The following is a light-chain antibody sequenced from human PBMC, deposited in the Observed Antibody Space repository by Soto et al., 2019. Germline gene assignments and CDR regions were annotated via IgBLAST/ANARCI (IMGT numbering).Light chain of an antibody. J-gene: IGKJ5*01. V-gene: IGKV3-15*01. CDR1: QSVSSN. CDR3: QQYNDWLIT. CDR2: GAS. Sequence: EMVMTQSPATLSVSPGERATLSCRASQSVSSNLAWYQQKPGQAPRLLIFGASTRATGNPARFSGSGSGTEFTLTISSLQSEDFAVYYCQQYNDWLITFGQGTRLEIK.